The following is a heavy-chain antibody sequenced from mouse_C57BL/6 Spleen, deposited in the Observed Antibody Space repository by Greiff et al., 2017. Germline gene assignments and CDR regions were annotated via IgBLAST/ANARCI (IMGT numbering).Heavy chain of an antibody. V-gene: IGHV1-55*01. J-gene: IGHJ2*01. CDR1: GYTFTSYW. CDR3: ARRDYYGSSYGGYFDY. CDR2: IYPGSGST. D-gene: IGHD1-1*01. Sequence: VQLQQPGAELVKPGASVKMSCKASGYTFTSYWITWVKQRPGQGLEWIGDIYPGSGSTNYNEKFKSKATLTVYTSSSTAYMQLSSLTSEDSAVYYCARRDYYGSSYGGYFDYWGQGTTLTVSS.